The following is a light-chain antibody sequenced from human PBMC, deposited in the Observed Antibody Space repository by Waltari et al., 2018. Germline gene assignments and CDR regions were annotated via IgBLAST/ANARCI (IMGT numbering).Light chain of an antibody. CDR3: QQDYTSSPGT. J-gene: IGKJ1*01. CDR1: QSVSSSY. CDR2: GAS. Sequence: EIVLTPSPGTLSLSPGERATLSCRASQSVSSSYLAWYQQKPGQAPRLLIYGASRRATGIPDRFSGSGSGTDFTLTISRLEPEDFAVYYCQQDYTSSPGTFGQGTKVEIK. V-gene: IGKV3-20*01.